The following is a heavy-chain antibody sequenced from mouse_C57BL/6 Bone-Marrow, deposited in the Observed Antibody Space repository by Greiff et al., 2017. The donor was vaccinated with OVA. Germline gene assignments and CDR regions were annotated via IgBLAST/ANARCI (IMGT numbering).Heavy chain of an antibody. D-gene: IGHD2-5*01. Sequence: QVQLQQPGAELVRPGSSVKLSCKASGYTFTSYWMAWVKQRPGQGLEWIGNIYSSDSATHYHQKFKDKATLPVDKSSSTAYMQLSGLTSEDSAVYDCARLAYYSNYASWFAYWGQGTLVTVSA. CDR3: ARLAYYSNYASWFAY. V-gene: IGHV1-61*01. CDR1: GYTFTSYW. J-gene: IGHJ3*01. CDR2: IYSSDSAT.